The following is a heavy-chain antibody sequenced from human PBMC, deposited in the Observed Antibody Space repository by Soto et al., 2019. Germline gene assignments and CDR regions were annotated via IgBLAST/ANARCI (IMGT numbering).Heavy chain of an antibody. CDR1: GFTFSRYW. D-gene: IGHD1-1*01. V-gene: IGHV3-74*01. Sequence: GGSLRLSCAASGFTFSRYWMHWVRQAPGKGLVWVSRINSDASSTNYADSVKGRFTISRDNAKNTLYLQMNSLRAEDTAVYYCARAETWNDPDAFDYWGQGTLVTVSS. CDR2: INSDASST. J-gene: IGHJ4*02. CDR3: ARAETWNDPDAFDY.